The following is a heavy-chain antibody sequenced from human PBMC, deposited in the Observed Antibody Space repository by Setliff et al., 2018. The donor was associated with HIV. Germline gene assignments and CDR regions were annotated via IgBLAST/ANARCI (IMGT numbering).Heavy chain of an antibody. J-gene: IGHJ3*02. V-gene: IGHV3-64D*09. D-gene: IGHD1-1*01. CDR1: GFTFSSYV. CDR2: ISSTGDDT. Sequence: QPGGSLRLSCSASGFTFSSYVMYWVRQAPGKGLQSVSSISSTGDDTYYADSVKGRFTISRDNSKNTLYLQMSSLRAEDTAVYYCVTRPEWNPSAFDIWGQGTMVTVSS. CDR3: VTRPEWNPSAFDI.